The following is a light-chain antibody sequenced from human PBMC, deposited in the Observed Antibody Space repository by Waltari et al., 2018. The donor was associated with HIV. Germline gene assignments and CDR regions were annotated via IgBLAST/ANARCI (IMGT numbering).Light chain of an antibody. V-gene: IGLV3-10*03. CDR3: YSTDSSGKGV. CDR1: ILPYKY. J-gene: IGLJ3*02. CDR2: EDY. Sequence: SYELTQAPSVSVSPGQTARTTCSGPILPYKYPFWNRQKSGQAPVVVIFEDYKRPSGIPERFSGSRSGSTATLTSSGAQLDHEDDYYCYSTDSSGKGVFGGATKLTVL.